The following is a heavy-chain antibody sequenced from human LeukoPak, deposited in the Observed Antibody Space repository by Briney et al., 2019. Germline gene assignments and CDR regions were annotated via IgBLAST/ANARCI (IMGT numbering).Heavy chain of an antibody. J-gene: IGHJ4*02. V-gene: IGHV3-48*02. CDR3: ARDHNGGFDF. D-gene: IGHD2-8*01. CDR2: ISSTYNI. Sequence: GGSLRLSCAASGFIFSPYAMNWVRQAPGRGLEWVSYISSTYNIYYSDSVRGRFTISRDNAKNSVYLQMNSLRDEDTAVYYCARDHNGGFDFWGQGTLVAVSS. CDR1: GFIFSPYA.